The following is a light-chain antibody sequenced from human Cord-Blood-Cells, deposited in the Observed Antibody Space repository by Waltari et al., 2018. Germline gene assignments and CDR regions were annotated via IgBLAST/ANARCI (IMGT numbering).Light chain of an antibody. Sequence: DIQMTQSPSSLSASVGDRVTITCRASQSISSYLNWYQQKPGKAPKLLIYAASSLQSGVPSRFSGRGSGTDFTLTISSLQPEDFATYYCQQGYSSPITFGQGTRLEMK. V-gene: IGKV1-39*01. CDR2: AAS. CDR1: QSISSY. CDR3: QQGYSSPIT. J-gene: IGKJ5*01.